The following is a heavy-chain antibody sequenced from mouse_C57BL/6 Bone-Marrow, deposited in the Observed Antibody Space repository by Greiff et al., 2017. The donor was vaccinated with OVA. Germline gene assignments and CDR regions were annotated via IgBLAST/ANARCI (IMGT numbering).Heavy chain of an antibody. CDR2: IDPENGDT. V-gene: IGHV14-4*01. CDR1: GFNFKDDY. Sequence: EVQLQQSGAELVRPGASVKLSCTASGFNFKDDYMHWVKQRPEQGLEWIGWIDPENGDTEYASKFQGKATITADTSSNTAYLQLSSLTSEDTAVYYCTTWGRGFDYWGQGTTLTVSS. CDR3: TTWGRGFDY. J-gene: IGHJ2*01.